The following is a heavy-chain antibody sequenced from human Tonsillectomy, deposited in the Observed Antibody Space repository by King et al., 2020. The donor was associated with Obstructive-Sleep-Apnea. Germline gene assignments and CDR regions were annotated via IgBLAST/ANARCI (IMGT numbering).Heavy chain of an antibody. J-gene: IGHJ5*02. V-gene: IGHV5-51*01. CDR2: IYPADSDT. CDR1: GYSFTNYW. Sequence: QLVQSGAEVKQPGESLKISCKTSGYSFTNYWIGWVRQMPGKGLEWMGIIYPADSDTRYSPSFQGQVTISADKSINTAYLQWSSLQASDTAMYYCARVWSGSASYYNWFDPWGQGTLVTVSS. D-gene: IGHD3-10*01. CDR3: ARVWSGSASYYNWFDP.